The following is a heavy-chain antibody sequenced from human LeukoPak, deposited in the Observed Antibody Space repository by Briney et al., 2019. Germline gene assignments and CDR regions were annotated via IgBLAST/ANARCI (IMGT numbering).Heavy chain of an antibody. CDR2: INHSGST. J-gene: IGHJ4*02. D-gene: IGHD2-2*01. CDR3: SGGVVVPAASHFDY. Sequence: SETLSLTCAVYGGSFSGYYWSWIRQPPGKGLEWIGEINHSGSTNYNPSLKSRVTISVDTSKNQFSLKLSSVTAADTAVYYCSGGVVVPAASHFDYWGQGTLVTVSS. CDR1: GGSFSGYY. V-gene: IGHV4-34*01.